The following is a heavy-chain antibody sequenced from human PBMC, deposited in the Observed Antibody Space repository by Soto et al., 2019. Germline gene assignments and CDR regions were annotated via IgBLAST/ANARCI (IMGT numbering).Heavy chain of an antibody. V-gene: IGHV1-69*01. CDR2: VIPIFGTS. CDR3: ARGAAWEWEPLDY. D-gene: IGHD1-26*01. Sequence: QVQLVQSGAEVKKPGSSVKVSCKASGGTFSSYAISWVRQAPGQGLEWMGGVIPIFGTSNYAQKFQGRVTITADESTSTAYMYLGSLRSEDTAVYYCARGAAWEWEPLDYWGQGTLVTVSS. J-gene: IGHJ4*02. CDR1: GGTFSSYA.